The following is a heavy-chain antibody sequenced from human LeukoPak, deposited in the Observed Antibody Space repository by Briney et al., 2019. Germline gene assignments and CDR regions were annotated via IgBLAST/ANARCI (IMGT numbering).Heavy chain of an antibody. CDR2: ISSSSSYI. CDR3: ARDRELLGVITFVSDY. Sequence: GGSLRLSCAASGITFNNYAMSWVRQAPGKGLEWVSSISSSSSYIYYADSVKGRFTISRDNAKNSLYLQMNSLRAEDTAVYYCARDRELLGVITFVSDYWGQGTLVTVSS. J-gene: IGHJ4*02. D-gene: IGHD3-22*01. CDR1: GITFNNYA. V-gene: IGHV3-21*01.